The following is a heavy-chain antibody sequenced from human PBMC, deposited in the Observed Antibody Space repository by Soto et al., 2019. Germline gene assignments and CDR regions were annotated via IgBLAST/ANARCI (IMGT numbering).Heavy chain of an antibody. Sequence: PGGSLRLSCAASGLTFDDYTMHWVRQAPGKGLEWVSLISWDGGSTYYADSVKGRFTISRDNSKNSLYLQMNSLRTEDTALYYCAKDIFDSSGPDYWGQGTLVTVSS. CDR1: GLTFDDYT. V-gene: IGHV3-43*01. J-gene: IGHJ4*02. D-gene: IGHD3-22*01. CDR2: ISWDGGST. CDR3: AKDIFDSSGPDY.